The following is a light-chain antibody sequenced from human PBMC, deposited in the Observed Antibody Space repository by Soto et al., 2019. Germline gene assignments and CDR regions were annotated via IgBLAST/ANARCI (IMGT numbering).Light chain of an antibody. CDR1: QSVSSY. CDR2: DAS. V-gene: IGKV3-11*01. J-gene: IGKJ4*01. CDR3: QQRSNWPPVT. Sequence: EIVLTQSPATLSLSPGERATLSCRASQSVSSYLAWYQQKPGQAPRLLIYDASHRATGIPARFSGSGSGTDFTLTISSLEPGDFAFYYCQQRSNWPPVTFGGGTKVEIK.